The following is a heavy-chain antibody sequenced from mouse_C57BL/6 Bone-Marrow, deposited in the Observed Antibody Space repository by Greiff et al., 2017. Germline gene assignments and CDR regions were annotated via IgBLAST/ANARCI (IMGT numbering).Heavy chain of an antibody. J-gene: IGHJ4*01. D-gene: IGHD1-1*01. V-gene: IGHV5-6*01. Sequence: EVKLVESGGDLVKPGGSLKLSCAASGFTFSSYGMSWVRQPPDKRLEWVATISSCGSYTYSPDSVKGRFTISRDNAKNPQYLQMSSLKSEDTAMYYCAGGSILYYYAMDYWGQGTSVTVSS. CDR1: GFTFSSYG. CDR2: ISSCGSYT. CDR3: AGGSILYYYAMDY.